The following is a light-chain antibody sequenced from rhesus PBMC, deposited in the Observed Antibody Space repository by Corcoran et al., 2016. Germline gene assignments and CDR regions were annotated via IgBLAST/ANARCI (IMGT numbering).Light chain of an antibody. J-gene: IGKJ1*01. V-gene: IGKV1-94*01. CDR3: LQDYTTPWT. CDR1: QGINKE. Sequence: DIQMTQSPSSLSASVGDRVTVTCRASQGINKELSWYQQKPGKAPTLLIYAASILPPGVSSRFSGSGSGTDYTLTISGLQPEDVATYYCLQDYTTPWTFGQGTKVEIK. CDR2: AAS.